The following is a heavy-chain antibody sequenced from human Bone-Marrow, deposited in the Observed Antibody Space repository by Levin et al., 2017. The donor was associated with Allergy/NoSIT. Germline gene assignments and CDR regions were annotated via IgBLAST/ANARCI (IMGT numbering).Heavy chain of an antibody. D-gene: IGHD6-13*01. CDR1: EFTVSNNY. J-gene: IGHJ4*02. V-gene: IGHV3-53*01. Sequence: PGGSLRLSCIVSEFTVSNNYMSWVRQAPGKGLEWVSTIYSSGVTNYADSVKGRFIISRDKSKNTLYLQMNRLRDEDTAGYYCSRKTDSSPPGDYWGQGTLVTVSS. CDR3: SRKTDSSPPGDY. CDR2: IYSSGVT.